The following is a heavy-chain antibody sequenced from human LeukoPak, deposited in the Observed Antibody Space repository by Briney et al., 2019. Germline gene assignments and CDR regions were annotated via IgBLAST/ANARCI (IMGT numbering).Heavy chain of an antibody. V-gene: IGHV4-59*11. CDR2: PRDTEST. CDR3: ATLKRGSVFGYFNF. Sequence: PSETLSLTCTVSGASISTHYWSWLRQPPGKELEWIAYPRDTESTKDNPSLKSRVALSADTSKNQFSLRLTSVAAEDTAIYYCATLKRGSVFGYFNFWGQGLLVTVSS. J-gene: IGHJ4*02. D-gene: IGHD3-3*01. CDR1: GASISTHY.